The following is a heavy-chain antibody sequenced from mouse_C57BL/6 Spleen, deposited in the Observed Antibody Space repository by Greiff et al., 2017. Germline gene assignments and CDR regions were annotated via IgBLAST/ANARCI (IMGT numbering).Heavy chain of an antibody. CDR1: GYTFTDYY. CDR2: INPNNGGT. V-gene: IGHV1-26*01. D-gene: IGHD1-1*02. CDR3: ARGGGGF. J-gene: IGHJ2*01. Sequence: EVKLHQSGPELVKPGASVKISCKASGYTFTDYYMNWVKQSHGKSLEWIGDINPNNGGTSYNQKFKGKATLTVDKSSSTAYMELRSLTSEDSAVYYCARGGGGFGGQGTTLSVSS.